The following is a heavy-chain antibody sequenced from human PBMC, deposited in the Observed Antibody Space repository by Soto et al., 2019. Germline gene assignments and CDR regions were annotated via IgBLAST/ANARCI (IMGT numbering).Heavy chain of an antibody. CDR2: IYYSGST. CDR1: GGSISSYY. Sequence: QVQLQELGPGLVKPSETLSLTCTVSGGSISSYYWSWIRQPPGKGLEWIGYIYYSGSTNYNPSLKSRVTISVDTSKNQFSLKLSSVTAADTAVYYCARGGNSSSGWYWIYWGQGTLVTVSS. J-gene: IGHJ4*02. D-gene: IGHD6-19*01. CDR3: ARGGNSSSGWYWIY. V-gene: IGHV4-59*01.